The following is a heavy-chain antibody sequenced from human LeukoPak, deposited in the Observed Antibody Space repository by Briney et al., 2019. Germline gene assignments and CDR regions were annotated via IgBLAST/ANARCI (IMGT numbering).Heavy chain of an antibody. CDR1: GFTFSDYY. CDR2: ISSFDTTV. V-gene: IGHV3-11*01. CDR3: AREDPGGLIVG. D-gene: IGHD3-16*01. Sequence: PGGSLRLSCTASGFTFSDYYMSWIRQAPGKALEWISYISSFDTTVYYTDSVKGRFTISRDNAQNSLYLQMNSLRVEDTAVYYCAREDPGGLIVGWGQGTMVTVSS. J-gene: IGHJ3*01.